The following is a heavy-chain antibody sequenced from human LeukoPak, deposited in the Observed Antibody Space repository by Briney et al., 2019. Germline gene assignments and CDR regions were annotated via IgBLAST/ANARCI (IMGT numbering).Heavy chain of an antibody. V-gene: IGHV4-31*03. CDR3: ASGGRYYDSSGYYYWFDP. CDR1: GGSISSGGYY. Sequence: SETLSLTCTVSGGSISSGGYYWSRIRQHPGKGLEWIGYIYYSGSTYYNPSLKSRVTISVDTSKNQFSLKLSSVTAADTAVYYCASGGRYYDSSGYYYWFDPWGQGTLVTVSS. D-gene: IGHD3-22*01. CDR2: IYYSGST. J-gene: IGHJ5*02.